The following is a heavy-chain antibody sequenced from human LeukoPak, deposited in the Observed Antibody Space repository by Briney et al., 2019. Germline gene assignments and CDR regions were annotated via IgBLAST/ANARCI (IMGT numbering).Heavy chain of an antibody. CDR1: GFTFSSYA. V-gene: IGHV3-30*04. CDR2: ISYDGSNK. D-gene: IGHD6-19*01. CDR3: AKDRVAGTDFDY. J-gene: IGHJ4*02. Sequence: GRSLRLSCAASGFTFSSYAMHWVRQAPGKGLEWVAVISYDGSNKYYADSVKGRFTISRDNSKNTLYLQMNSLRAEDTAVYYCAKDRVAGTDFDYWGQGTLVTVSS.